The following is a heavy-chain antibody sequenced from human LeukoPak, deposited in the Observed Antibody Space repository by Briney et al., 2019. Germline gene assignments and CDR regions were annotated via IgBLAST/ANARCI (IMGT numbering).Heavy chain of an antibody. CDR1: GGSFSGYY. J-gene: IGHJ5*02. CDR3: ARRSLREAYNRFDP. CDR2: INHSGST. Sequence: PSETLSLTCAVYGGSFSGYYWSWIRQPPGKGLEWIGEINHSGSTNYNPSLKSRVSISVDTSKNQFSLGVTSVTAADTALYYCARRSLREAYNRFDPWGQGTLVTVSS. D-gene: IGHD3-10*01. V-gene: IGHV4-34*01.